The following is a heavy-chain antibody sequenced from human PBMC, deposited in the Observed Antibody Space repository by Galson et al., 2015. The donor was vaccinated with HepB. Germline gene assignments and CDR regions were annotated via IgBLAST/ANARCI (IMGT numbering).Heavy chain of an antibody. CDR1: GYTFTAFW. J-gene: IGHJ4*02. CDR3: ASRHSYFRSGTWYNVADY. D-gene: IGHD3-10*01. CDR2: IVPSASYT. Sequence: QSGAEVKKPGESLRISCKGSGYTFTAFWITWVRQIPGKGLEWMGRIVPSASYTDYSPSSQTHVSMSVDKSTTTAYLQWSSLKASDTAMYYCASRHSYFRSGTWYNVADYWGQGTLVSVSS. V-gene: IGHV5-10-1*01.